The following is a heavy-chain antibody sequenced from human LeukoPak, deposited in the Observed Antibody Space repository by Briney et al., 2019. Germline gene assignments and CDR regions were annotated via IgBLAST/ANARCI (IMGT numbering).Heavy chain of an antibody. Sequence: PSETLSLTCNVSGDSISSHHWTWIRQPPGKGLEWIGSMSYSGSTNYNPSLNSRVTISLDKSKNHFYLKMTSVTAADAAKYYCATSPLWTGMTSPFYYWGQGTLVTVSS. D-gene: IGHD1-1*01. CDR3: ATSPLWTGMTSPFYY. J-gene: IGHJ4*02. CDR2: MSYSGST. CDR1: GDSISSHH. V-gene: IGHV4-59*11.